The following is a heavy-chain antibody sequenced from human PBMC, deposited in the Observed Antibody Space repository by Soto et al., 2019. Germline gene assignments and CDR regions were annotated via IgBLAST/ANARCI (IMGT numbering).Heavy chain of an antibody. V-gene: IGHV3-23*01. D-gene: IGHD3-3*01. Sequence: EVQLLESGGGLVQPGGSLRLSCAASGFTFSSYAMSWVRQAPGKGLEWVSAISGSGGSTYYADSVKGRFTISRDNSKNTLYRQMNSLRAEDTAVYYCAKARFLEWLPHNWFDPWGQGTLVTVSS. CDR3: AKARFLEWLPHNWFDP. CDR2: ISGSGGST. CDR1: GFTFSSYA. J-gene: IGHJ5*02.